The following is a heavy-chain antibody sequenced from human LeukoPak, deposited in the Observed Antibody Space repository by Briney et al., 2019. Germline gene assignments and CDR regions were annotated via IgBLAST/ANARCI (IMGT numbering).Heavy chain of an antibody. D-gene: IGHD5-18*01. CDR1: GGTFSSYA. CDR3: ARGSRGYSYGYWNAFDI. J-gene: IGHJ3*02. Sequence: GASVKGSCKASGGTFSSYAISWVRQAPGQWLEWMGRIIPILGIANYAQKFQGGVTITADKSTSTAYMELSSLRSEDTAVYYCARGSRGYSYGYWNAFDIWGQGTMVTVSS. V-gene: IGHV1-69*04. CDR2: IIPILGIA.